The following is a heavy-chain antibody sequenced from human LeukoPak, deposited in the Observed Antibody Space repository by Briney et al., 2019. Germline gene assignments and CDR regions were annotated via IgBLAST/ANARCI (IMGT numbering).Heavy chain of an antibody. V-gene: IGHV3-30*04. CDR1: GFRFGSQA. CDR3: AKGDIVATSPIDY. D-gene: IGHD5-12*01. J-gene: IGHJ4*02. Sequence: PGGSLRLSCAASGFRFGSQAMHWIRQAPGKGLEWVAVISYDGSNKYYADSVKGRFTISRDNSKNTLYLQMNSLRAEDTAVYYCAKGDIVATSPIDYWGQGTLVTVSS. CDR2: ISYDGSNK.